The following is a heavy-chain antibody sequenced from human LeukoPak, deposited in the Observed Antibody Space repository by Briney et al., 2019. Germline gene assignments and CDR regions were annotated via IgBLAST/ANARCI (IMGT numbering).Heavy chain of an antibody. CDR1: GYTFTGYY. CDR2: INPSSGGT. CDR3: ARGVVAATFYYYMYV. D-gene: IGHD2-15*01. J-gene: IGHJ6*03. V-gene: IGHV1-2*02. Sequence: ASVKVSCKPSGYTFTGYYIHWVRQAPGQGLEWMGWINPSSGGTNYPQNFQGRVTMTRDTSLSTAYMEVSGLRSDDTAVYYCARGVVAATFYYYMYVWGKGTTVTVSS.